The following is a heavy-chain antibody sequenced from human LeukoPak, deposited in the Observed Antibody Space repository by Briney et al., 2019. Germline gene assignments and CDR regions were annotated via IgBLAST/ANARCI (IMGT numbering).Heavy chain of an antibody. Sequence: GGSLRLSCAASGFTFSSYSMNWVRQAPGKGLEWVSSISSSSSYIYYADSVKGRFTISRDSAKNSLYLQMNSLRAEDTAVYYCAREDDRIAVAGDYWGQGTLVTVSS. CDR1: GFTFSSYS. CDR2: ISSSSSYI. CDR3: AREDDRIAVAGDY. D-gene: IGHD6-19*01. J-gene: IGHJ4*02. V-gene: IGHV3-21*01.